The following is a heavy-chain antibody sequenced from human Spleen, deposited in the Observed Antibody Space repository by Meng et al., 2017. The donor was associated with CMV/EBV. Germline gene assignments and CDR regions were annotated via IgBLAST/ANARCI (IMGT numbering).Heavy chain of an antibody. CDR1: GGSISSYY. V-gene: IGHV4-4*07. J-gene: IGHJ4*02. D-gene: IGHD3-22*01. Sequence: QAQLQDSGPGLVKPSETLSLTCPVSGGSISSYYWSWIRQPAGKGLEWIGRIYTSGSTNYNPSLKSRVTMSVDTSKNQFSLKLSSVTAADTAVYYCARSPYDSSGYYSYGLDYWGQGTLVTVSS. CDR2: IYTSGST. CDR3: ARSPYDSSGYYSYGLDY.